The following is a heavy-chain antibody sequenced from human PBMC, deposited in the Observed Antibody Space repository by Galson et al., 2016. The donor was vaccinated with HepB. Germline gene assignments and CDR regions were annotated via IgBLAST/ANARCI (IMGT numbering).Heavy chain of an antibody. Sequence: SLRLSCAASGFTFSSYGMHWVRQAPGKGLEWVAVISYDGNNEYYADSVKGRFTISRDKSKNTLYLQMNSLRAEDTAVYHCAKDPYYYGSGSYYFDYWGQGTLATVSS. CDR1: GFTFSSYG. V-gene: IGHV3-30*18. CDR3: AKDPYYYGSGSYYFDY. CDR2: ISYDGNNE. D-gene: IGHD3-10*01. J-gene: IGHJ4*02.